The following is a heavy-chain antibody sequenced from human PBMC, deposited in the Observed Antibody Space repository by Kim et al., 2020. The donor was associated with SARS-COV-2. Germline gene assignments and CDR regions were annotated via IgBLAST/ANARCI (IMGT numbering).Heavy chain of an antibody. Sequence: QKHKGRVTLTTDTSPSTAYMELRSLRSDDTAVYYCARDRATVTTVRLFDYWGQGTLVTVSS. D-gene: IGHD4-17*01. CDR3: ARDRATVTTVRLFDY. J-gene: IGHJ4*02. V-gene: IGHV1-18*01.